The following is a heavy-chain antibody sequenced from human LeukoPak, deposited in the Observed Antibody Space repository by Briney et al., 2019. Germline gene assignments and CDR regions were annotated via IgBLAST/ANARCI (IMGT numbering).Heavy chain of an antibody. D-gene: IGHD3-10*01. J-gene: IGHJ4*02. V-gene: IGHV3-21*01. CDR3: ARDTVLWFGEIDY. CDR2: ISSSSSYI. Sequence: GGSLRLSCAASGFTFSSYSMNWVRHAPGKGLELVSSISSSSSYIYYADSVKGRFTISRDNAKNSLYLQMNSLRAEDTAVYYCARDTVLWFGEIDYWGQGTLVTVSS. CDR1: GFTFSSYS.